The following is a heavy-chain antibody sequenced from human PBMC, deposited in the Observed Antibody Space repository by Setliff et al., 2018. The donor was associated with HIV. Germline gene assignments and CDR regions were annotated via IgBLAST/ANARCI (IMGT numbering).Heavy chain of an antibody. V-gene: IGHV4-39*07. D-gene: IGHD4-17*01. J-gene: IGHJ4*02. CDR2: IYHNGIT. CDR1: GGSISSTTYW. CDR3: ARRIYGNNPYVDY. Sequence: SETLSLTCTVSGGSISSTTYWWGWIRQPPGKGLEWIGSIYHNGITYYNPSLKSRVTISVATSQNQFSLKLSSVTAADTAIYYCARRIYGNNPYVDYWSQGTLVTVSS.